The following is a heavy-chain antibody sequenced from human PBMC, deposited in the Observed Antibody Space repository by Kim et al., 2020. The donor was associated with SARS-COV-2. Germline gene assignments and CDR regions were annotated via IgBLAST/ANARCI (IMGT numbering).Heavy chain of an antibody. J-gene: IGHJ4*02. Sequence: SETLSLTCTVSGASLSSHYWSWIRQSPGKGLEWIGFIYRGTINYNPSLKSRVTMSEDTSKNQFSLKLTSVTAADTAVYYCARGGQWEPLDSWGQGTLVTV. D-gene: IGHD1-26*01. CDR3: ARGGQWEPLDS. CDR1: GASLSSHY. CDR2: IYRGTI. V-gene: IGHV4-59*08.